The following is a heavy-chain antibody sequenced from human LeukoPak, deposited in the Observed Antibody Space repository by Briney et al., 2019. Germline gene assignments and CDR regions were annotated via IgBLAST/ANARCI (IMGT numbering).Heavy chain of an antibody. D-gene: IGHD2-2*01. CDR2: IYPGDSDT. Sequence: GESLRISCKGSGYIFTSYWITWVRQMPGKGLEWMGIIYPGDSDTRYSPSFQGQVTISADKSISIAYLQWSSLKASDTAMYYCARTEGYCSSTSCYGNWFDPWGQGTLVTVSS. CDR3: ARTEGYCSSTSCYGNWFDP. V-gene: IGHV5-51*01. J-gene: IGHJ5*02. CDR1: GYIFTSYW.